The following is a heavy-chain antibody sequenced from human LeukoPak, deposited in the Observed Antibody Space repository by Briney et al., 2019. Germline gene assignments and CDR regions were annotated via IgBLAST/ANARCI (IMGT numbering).Heavy chain of an antibody. Sequence: GGSLRLTCAASGFTFSSYAMSWVRQAPGKGLEWVSAISGSGGSTYYADSVKGRFTISRDNSKNTLYLQMNSLRAEDTAVYYYADSAVVVVAAGAFEIWGQGPMVTVSS. CDR3: ADSAVVVVAAGAFEI. CDR2: ISGSGGST. J-gene: IGHJ3*02. CDR1: GFTFSSYA. V-gene: IGHV3-23*01. D-gene: IGHD2-15*01.